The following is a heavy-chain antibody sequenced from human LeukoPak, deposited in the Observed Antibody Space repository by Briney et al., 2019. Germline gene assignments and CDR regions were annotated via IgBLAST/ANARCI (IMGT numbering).Heavy chain of an antibody. V-gene: IGHV3-15*01. CDR2: IKSKTDGGTT. CDR3: TSRADFWSGSGPVY. CDR1: GFTFSNAW. D-gene: IGHD3-3*01. J-gene: IGHJ4*02. Sequence: GGSLRLSCAASGFTFSNAWMSWVRQAPGKGLEWVGRIKSKTDGGTTDYAAPVKGRFTISRDDSKNTLYLQMNSLKTEDTAVYYCTSRADFWSGSGPVYWGQGTLVTVSS.